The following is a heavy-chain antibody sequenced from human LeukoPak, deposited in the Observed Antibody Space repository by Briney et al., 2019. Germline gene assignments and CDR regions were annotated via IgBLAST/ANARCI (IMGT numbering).Heavy chain of an antibody. J-gene: IGHJ4*02. CDR1: VFTFSSYG. D-gene: IGHD3-22*01. CDR3: AKRLGYYDSSEGYFDY. V-gene: IGHV3-30*18. Sequence: GGSLRLSCAASVFTFSSYGIHWARHAPGKGLECVAVISYDGSNKNYADSVKGRFTISRDIYKNTLYLQMNSLRAEDTAVYYCAKRLGYYDSSEGYFDYWGQGTLVTVSS. CDR2: ISYDGSNK.